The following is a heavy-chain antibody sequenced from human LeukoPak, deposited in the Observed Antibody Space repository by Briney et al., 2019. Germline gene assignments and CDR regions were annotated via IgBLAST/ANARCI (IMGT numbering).Heavy chain of an antibody. V-gene: IGHV3-33*01. CDR3: ARDRQQLAHDAFDI. Sequence: GGSLRLSCAASGFTFSSYGMHWVRQAPGKGLEWVAVIWYDGSNKYYADSVKGRFTISRDNSKNTLYLQMNSLRAEDTAVYYCARDRQQLAHDAFDIWGQGTMVTVSS. D-gene: IGHD6-13*01. CDR1: GFTFSSYG. J-gene: IGHJ3*02. CDR2: IWYDGSNK.